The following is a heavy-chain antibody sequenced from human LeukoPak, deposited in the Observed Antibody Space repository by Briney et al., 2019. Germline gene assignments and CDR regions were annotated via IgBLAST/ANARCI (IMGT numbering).Heavy chain of an antibody. D-gene: IGHD3-3*01. CDR1: GGTFSSYA. V-gene: IGHV1-69*13. J-gene: IGHJ4*02. CDR3: ALGYYPPYFGY. Sequence: GTSVKVSCKASGGTFSSYAISWVRHAPGQGLEWMGGIIPIFGTANYAQKFQGRVTITADESTSTAYMELSSLRSEDTAVYYCALGYYPPYFGYWGQGTLVTVSS. CDR2: IIPIFGTA.